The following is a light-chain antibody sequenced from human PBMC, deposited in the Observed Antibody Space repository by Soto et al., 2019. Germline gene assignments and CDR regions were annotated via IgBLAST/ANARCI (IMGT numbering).Light chain of an antibody. CDR1: QSVSSN. CDR2: GAS. V-gene: IGKV3-15*01. J-gene: IGKJ1*01. CDR3: QQYNIWWT. Sequence: EIVMTQSPATLSVSPGDRATLSCRASQSVSSNLAWYQQKPGQAPRLLIYGASTRATGIPARFSGSGSGTEFALTISSLQSEDFAVYYCQQYNIWWTLGQGTKVDIK.